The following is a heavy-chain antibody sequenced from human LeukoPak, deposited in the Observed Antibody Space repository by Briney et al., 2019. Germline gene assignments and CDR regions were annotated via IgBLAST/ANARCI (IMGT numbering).Heavy chain of an antibody. CDR2: ISYDGSNK. CDR1: GFTFSSYA. J-gene: IGHJ5*02. Sequence: GGSLRLSCAASGFTFSSYAMHWVRQASGKGLEWVAVISYDGSNKYYADSVKGRFTISRDNSKNTLYLQMNSLRAEDTAVYYCAYYDILTGVNWFDPWGQGTLVTVSS. D-gene: IGHD3-9*01. V-gene: IGHV3-30-3*01. CDR3: AYYDILTGVNWFDP.